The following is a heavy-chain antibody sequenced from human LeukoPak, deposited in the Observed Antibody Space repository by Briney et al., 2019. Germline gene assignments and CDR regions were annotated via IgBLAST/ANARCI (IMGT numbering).Heavy chain of an antibody. J-gene: IGHJ4*02. V-gene: IGHV3-7*01. CDR3: ARAPGYGAAYYFDY. D-gene: IGHD1-1*01. Sequence: GGSLRLSCAASGFTFSSYWMSWVRQAPGKGLEWVAIIKQDGSEKYYVDSVKGRFTISRDNAKNSLYLQMNSLRAEDTAVYYCARAPGYGAAYYFDYWGQGTLVTVSS. CDR1: GFTFSSYW. CDR2: IKQDGSEK.